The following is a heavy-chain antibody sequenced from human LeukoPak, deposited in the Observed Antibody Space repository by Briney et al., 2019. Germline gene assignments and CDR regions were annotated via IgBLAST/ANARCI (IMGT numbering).Heavy chain of an antibody. V-gene: IGHV5-51*01. J-gene: IGHJ4*02. CDR1: GFSFTSYW. CDR3: AVPSPSPTSSDD. Sequence: GESLKISCKASGFSFTSYWIGWVRQMPGKGLEWMGIIFPRDSNTRYSPSFQGQVTISADKSISTAYLQWSSLKASDTAMYYCAVPSPSPTSSDDWGQGTLVTVSS. D-gene: IGHD2-2*01. CDR2: IFPRDSNT.